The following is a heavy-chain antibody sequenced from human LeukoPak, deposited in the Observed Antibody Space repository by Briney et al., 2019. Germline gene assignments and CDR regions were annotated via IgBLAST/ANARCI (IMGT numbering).Heavy chain of an antibody. CDR1: SGSISSYY. J-gene: IGHJ4*02. D-gene: IGHD6-19*01. Sequence: SETLSLTCTVSSGSISSYYWSWIRQPPGKGLEWIGYIYYSGSTNYNPSLKSRVTISVDTSKNQFSLKLSSVTAADTAVYYCARHSISTVAQFDYWGQGTLVTVSS. CDR2: IYYSGST. CDR3: ARHSISTVAQFDY. V-gene: IGHV4-59*08.